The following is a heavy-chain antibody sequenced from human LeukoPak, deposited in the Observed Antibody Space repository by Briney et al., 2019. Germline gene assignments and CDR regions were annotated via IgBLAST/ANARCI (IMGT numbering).Heavy chain of an antibody. CDR2: IKQDGSEK. Sequence: GGSLRLSCAASGFTFNRYWMSWVRQAPGKGLEWVANIKQDGSEKYYVDSVKGRFTISRDNAKNSLYLQMNSLRAGDTAVYYCARESGEFGLGYQLDPWGQGTLVSVSS. CDR1: GFTFNRYW. V-gene: IGHV3-7*03. D-gene: IGHD2-2*01. CDR3: ARESGEFGLGYQLDP. J-gene: IGHJ5*02.